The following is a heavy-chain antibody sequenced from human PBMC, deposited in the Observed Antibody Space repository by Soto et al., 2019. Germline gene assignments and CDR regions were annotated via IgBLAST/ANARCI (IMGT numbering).Heavy chain of an antibody. CDR1: GYIFTDYY. V-gene: IGHV1-2*02. D-gene: IGHD5-18*01. Sequence: QVQLEQSGAEVKKPGASVTVSCKASGYIFTDYYLHWVRQAPGQGLEWMGWINPATGATKYKQNFEGRXSXTXXTSKRTGFMDLSRLKSDDSATYYCARKGYGVAFDAWAQGTLVTVSS. CDR2: INPATGAT. J-gene: IGHJ3*01. CDR3: ARKGYGVAFDA.